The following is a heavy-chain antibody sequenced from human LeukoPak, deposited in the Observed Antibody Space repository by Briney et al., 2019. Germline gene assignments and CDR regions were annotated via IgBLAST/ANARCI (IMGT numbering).Heavy chain of an antibody. CDR1: GYTFTSYG. J-gene: IGHJ4*02. CDR3: ARLASVGYYGSGSHDY. D-gene: IGHD3-10*01. CDR2: ISAYNGNA. V-gene: IGHV1-18*01. Sequence: ASVKVSCKASGYTFTSYGISWVRQAPGQGLEWMGWISAYNGNANYAQKLQGRVTMTTDTSTSTAYMELRSLRSDDTAVYYCARLASVGYYGSGSHDYWGQGTLVTVSP.